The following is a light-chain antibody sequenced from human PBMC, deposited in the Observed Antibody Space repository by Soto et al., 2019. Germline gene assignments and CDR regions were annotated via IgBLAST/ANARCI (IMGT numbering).Light chain of an antibody. CDR3: QLYNSYT. Sequence: DIQMTQSPSTLSASVGDRVTITCRASQSSSSWLAWYQQKLGEAPKLLIYDASSLESGVPPRFSGSGSGTEFTLTISSLQPDDFATYYCQLYNSYTFGQGTKLEIK. CDR2: DAS. V-gene: IGKV1-5*01. CDR1: QSSSSW. J-gene: IGKJ2*01.